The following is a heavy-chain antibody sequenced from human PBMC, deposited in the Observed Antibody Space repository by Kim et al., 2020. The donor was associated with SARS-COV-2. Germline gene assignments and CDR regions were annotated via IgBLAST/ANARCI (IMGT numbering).Heavy chain of an antibody. D-gene: IGHD1-26*01. V-gene: IGHV3-9*01. CDR2: ISWNNGSI. CDR3: ARGGGSRHYYYGMDV. Sequence: GGSLRLSCAASGFTFDDYAMHWVRQAPGKGLEWVSGISWNNGSIGYADSVKGRFTISRDNAKNSLYLQMNSLRTEDTALYYCARGGGSRHYYYGMDVWGQGTTVTVSS. J-gene: IGHJ6*02. CDR1: GFTFDDYA.